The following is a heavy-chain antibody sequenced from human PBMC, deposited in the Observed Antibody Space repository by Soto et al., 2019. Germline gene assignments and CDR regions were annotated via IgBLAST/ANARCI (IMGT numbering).Heavy chain of an antibody. D-gene: IGHD1-1*01. CDR1: GGSISSYY. V-gene: IGHV4-59*01. J-gene: IGHJ3*02. Sequence: SETLSLTCTVSGGSISSYYWSWIRQPPGKGLEWIGYIYYSGSTNYNPSLKSRVTISVDTSKNQFSLKLSSVTAADTAVYYCARLERDIAPDAFDIWGQGTMGTVS. CDR3: ARLERDIAPDAFDI. CDR2: IYYSGST.